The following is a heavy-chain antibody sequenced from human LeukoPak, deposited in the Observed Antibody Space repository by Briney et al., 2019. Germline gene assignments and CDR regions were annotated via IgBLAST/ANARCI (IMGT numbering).Heavy chain of an antibody. D-gene: IGHD2-15*01. Sequence: ASVKVSCKASGYTLTSYDINWVRQATGQGLEWMGWMNPNSGNTGYAQKFQGRVTMTRNTSISTAYMELSSLRSEDTAVYYCARSPPLGYCSGGSCYDEYNWFDPWGQGTLVTVSS. CDR3: ARSPPLGYCSGGSCYDEYNWFDP. CDR1: GYTLTSYD. J-gene: IGHJ5*02. V-gene: IGHV1-8*01. CDR2: MNPNSGNT.